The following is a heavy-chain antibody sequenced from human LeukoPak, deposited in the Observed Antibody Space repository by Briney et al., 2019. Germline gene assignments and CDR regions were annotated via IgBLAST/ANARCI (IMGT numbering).Heavy chain of an antibody. V-gene: IGHV3-30-3*01. CDR3: VKDMASRDDYSNLFDY. D-gene: IGHD4-11*01. CDR2: ISYDGSNK. CDR1: GFTFSSYA. Sequence: GGSLRLSCAASGFTFSSYAMHWVRQAPGKGLEWVAVISYDGSNKYYADSVKGRFTISRDNPKDTLYLQMSSLRAEDTAVYYCVKDMASRDDYSNLFDYWGQGTLVTVSS. J-gene: IGHJ4*02.